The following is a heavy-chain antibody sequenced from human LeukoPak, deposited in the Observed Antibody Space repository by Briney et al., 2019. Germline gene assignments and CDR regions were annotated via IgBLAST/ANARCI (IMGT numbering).Heavy chain of an antibody. CDR3: ARSSSIAARPGDWFDP. D-gene: IGHD6-6*01. V-gene: IGHV3-21*01. CDR2: ISSSSSYI. Sequence: GGSLRLSCAASGFTFSSYEMNWVRQAPGKGLEWVSSISSSSSYIYYADSVKGRFTISRDNAKNSLYLQMNSLRAEDTAVYYCARSSSIAARPGDWFDPWGQGTLVTVSS. J-gene: IGHJ5*02. CDR1: GFTFSSYE.